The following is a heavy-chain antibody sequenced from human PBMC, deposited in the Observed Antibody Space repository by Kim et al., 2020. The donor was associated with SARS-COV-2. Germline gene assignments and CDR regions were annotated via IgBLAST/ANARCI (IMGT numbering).Heavy chain of an antibody. CDR3: TRFRGASYGMDV. J-gene: IGHJ6*02. V-gene: IGHV3-48*04. Sequence: GGSLRLSCAASGFTFSSYNMNWVRQAPGKGLEWISYIGSSTSTIFYADSVRGRFTISRDNAKNSLYLQMNSLRAEDTAVYYCTRFRGASYGMDVWGRGTTVTVTS. CDR2: IGSSTSTI. CDR1: GFTFSSYN.